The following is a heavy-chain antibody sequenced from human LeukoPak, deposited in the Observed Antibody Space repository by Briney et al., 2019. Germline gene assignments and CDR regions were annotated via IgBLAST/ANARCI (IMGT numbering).Heavy chain of an antibody. CDR1: GGSFSGYY. D-gene: IGHD6-6*01. CDR3: ARGVARSSKFHFSYYFDY. V-gene: IGHV4-34*01. J-gene: IGHJ4*02. Sequence: SETLSLTCAVYGGSFSGYYWSWIRQPPGKGLEWIGEINHSGSTNYNPSLKGRVTISVDTSKNQFSLKLSSVTAADTAVYYCARGVARSSKFHFSYYFDYWGQGTLVTVSS. CDR2: INHSGST.